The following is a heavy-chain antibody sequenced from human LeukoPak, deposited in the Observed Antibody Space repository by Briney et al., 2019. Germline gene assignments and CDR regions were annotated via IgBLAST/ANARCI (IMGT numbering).Heavy chain of an antibody. CDR2: IHPRQIS. V-gene: IGHV4-34*01. Sequence: AETLSLTCAVSGGSFDNYYWSWIRQSPGKGLEWIGDIHPRQISNSNPPLKSRVTLSVDPYKNQISLKVCSVTAADTAVYYCAGPGIPAAGHWCDPWGPGTLVTVSS. CDR3: AGPGIPAAGHWCDP. J-gene: IGHJ5*02. D-gene: IGHD6-13*01. CDR1: GGSFDNYY.